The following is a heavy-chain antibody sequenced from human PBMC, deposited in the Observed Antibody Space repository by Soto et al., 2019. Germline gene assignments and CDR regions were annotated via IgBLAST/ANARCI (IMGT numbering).Heavy chain of an antibody. CDR3: ARVTDSSGWGQLDY. D-gene: IGHD6-19*01. CDR2: IYSGGST. V-gene: IGHV3-53*01. J-gene: IGHJ4*02. Sequence: GGSLRLSCAASGFTVSSNYMSWVRQAPGKGLEWVSVIYSGGSTYYADSVKGRFTISRDNSKNTLYLQMNSLRAEDTAVYYCARVTDSSGWGQLDYWGQGTLVTVSS. CDR1: GFTVSSNY.